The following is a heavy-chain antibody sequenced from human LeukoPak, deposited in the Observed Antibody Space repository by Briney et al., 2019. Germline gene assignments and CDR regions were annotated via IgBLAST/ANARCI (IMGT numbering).Heavy chain of an antibody. V-gene: IGHV4-59*01. J-gene: IGHJ3*02. CDR2: IYHSGST. CDR1: GGSISSYY. Sequence: ETLSLTCTVSGGSISSYYWSWIRQPPGKGLERIGYIYHSGSTSYNPSLKSRVTISVDTSKNQFSLKLTSVTAADTAVYYCARARGATIFQSAFDIWGQGTMVTVSS. D-gene: IGHD5-24*01. CDR3: ARARGATIFQSAFDI.